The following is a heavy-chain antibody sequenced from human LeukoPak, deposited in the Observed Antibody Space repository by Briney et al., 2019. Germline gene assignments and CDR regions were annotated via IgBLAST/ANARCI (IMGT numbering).Heavy chain of an antibody. CDR2: IYHSGST. D-gene: IGHD5-24*01. CDR3: ARDRSRDGYKYPYYFDY. V-gene: IGHV4-30-2*01. Sequence: SQTLSLTCTVSGGSISSGGYYWSWIRQPPGKGLEWIGYIYHSGSTYYNPSLKSRVTISVDRSKNQFSLKLSSVTAADTAVYYCARDRSRDGYKYPYYFDYWGQGTLVTVSS. CDR1: GGSISSGGYY. J-gene: IGHJ4*02.